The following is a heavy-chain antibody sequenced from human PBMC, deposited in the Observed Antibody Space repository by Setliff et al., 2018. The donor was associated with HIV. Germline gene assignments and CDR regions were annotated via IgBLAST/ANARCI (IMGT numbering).Heavy chain of an antibody. Sequence: PGGSLRLSCAASGFTFDDYAMHWVRQAPGKGLEWVSGISWNSGSIGYADSVKGRFTISRDNAKNSLYLQMNSLRAEDTAVYYCARVGWDGPFGFDYWGQGTLVTVSS. CDR3: ARVGWDGPFGFDY. V-gene: IGHV3-9*01. J-gene: IGHJ4*02. CDR2: ISWNSGSI. D-gene: IGHD1-26*01. CDR1: GFTFDDYA.